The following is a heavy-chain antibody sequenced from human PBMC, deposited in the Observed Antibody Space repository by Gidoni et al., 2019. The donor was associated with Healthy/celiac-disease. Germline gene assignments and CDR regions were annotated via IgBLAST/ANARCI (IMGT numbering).Heavy chain of an antibody. D-gene: IGHD2-2*01. J-gene: IGHJ5*02. Sequence: VESGGGLVKPGGSLRLSCAASGFTCSSYSMNWVRQAPGKGLEWVSSISSSSSYIYYADSVKGRFTISRDNAKNSLYLQMNSLRAEDTAVYYCAREEAVCSSTSCYEWFDPWGQGTLVTVSS. CDR3: AREEAVCSSTSCYEWFDP. CDR1: GFTCSSYS. V-gene: IGHV3-21*01. CDR2: ISSSSSYI.